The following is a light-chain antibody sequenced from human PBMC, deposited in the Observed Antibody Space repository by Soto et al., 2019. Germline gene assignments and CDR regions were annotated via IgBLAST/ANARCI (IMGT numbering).Light chain of an antibody. Sequence: QSVLTQPASVSGSPGQSITISCTGTSSDIGSYDLVSWYQQHPGKAPKLIIYDVNKRPSGVSNRFSGSKSGNTASLTISGLQAEDEADYWCYAYGTSNTLAFGGGTKLPVL. CDR3: YAYGTSNTLA. CDR1: SSDIGSYDL. CDR2: DVN. V-gene: IGLV2-23*02. J-gene: IGLJ2*01.